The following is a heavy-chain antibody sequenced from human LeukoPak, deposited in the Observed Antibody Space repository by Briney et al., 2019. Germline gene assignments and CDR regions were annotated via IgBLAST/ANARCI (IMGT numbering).Heavy chain of an antibody. CDR3: ARSRRDYDILTGYLAYWYFDL. Sequence: SQTLSLTCTVSGGSISSGGYYWSWIRQHPGKGLEWIGYIYYSGSTYYNPSLKSRVTISVDTSKNQFSLKLSSVTAADTAVYYCARSRRDYDILTGYLAYWYFDLWGRGTLVTVSS. CDR1: GGSISSGGYY. CDR2: IYYSGST. J-gene: IGHJ2*01. V-gene: IGHV4-31*03. D-gene: IGHD3-9*01.